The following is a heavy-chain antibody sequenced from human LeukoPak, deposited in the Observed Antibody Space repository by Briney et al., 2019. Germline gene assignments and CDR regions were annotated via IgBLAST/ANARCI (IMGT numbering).Heavy chain of an antibody. CDR1: GYTFTSYG. CDR2: ISAYNGNT. V-gene: IGHV1-18*01. CDR3: ARDPTPRWSIPRYFDY. D-gene: IGHD4-23*01. Sequence: GASVKVSCKASGYTFTSYGISWVRQAPGQGLEWMGWISAYNGNTNYTQKLQGRVTMTTDTSTSTAYMELRSLRSDDTAVYYCARDPTPRWSIPRYFDYWGQGTLVTVSS. J-gene: IGHJ4*02.